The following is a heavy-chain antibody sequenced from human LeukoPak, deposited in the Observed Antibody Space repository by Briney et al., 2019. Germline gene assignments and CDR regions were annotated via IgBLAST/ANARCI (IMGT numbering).Heavy chain of an antibody. D-gene: IGHD5-24*01. CDR1: GFTFSSYS. Sequence: PGGSLRLSCAASGFTFSSYSMNWVRQAPGKGLEWVSSISSSSSYIYYADSVKGRFTISRDNAKNSLYLQMNSLRAEDTAVYYCAGDGRWLQWDYYYYGMDVWGQGTTVTVSS. CDR2: ISSSSSYI. J-gene: IGHJ6*02. V-gene: IGHV3-21*01. CDR3: AGDGRWLQWDYYYYGMDV.